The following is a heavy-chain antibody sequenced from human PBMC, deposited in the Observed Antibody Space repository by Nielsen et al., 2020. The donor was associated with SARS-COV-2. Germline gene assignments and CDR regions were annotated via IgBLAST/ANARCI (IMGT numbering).Heavy chain of an antibody. V-gene: IGHV3-9*01. Sequence: GGSLRLSCAASGFTFGEFAMHWVRQAPGKGLEWVSGISWSSSMVGYADSVKGRFTISRDNAKKSLYLQMNSLKTEDTAVYFCSRVSAGAFDIWGQGTMVTVSS. CDR2: ISWSSSMV. J-gene: IGHJ3*02. CDR3: SRVSAGAFDI. CDR1: GFTFGEFA.